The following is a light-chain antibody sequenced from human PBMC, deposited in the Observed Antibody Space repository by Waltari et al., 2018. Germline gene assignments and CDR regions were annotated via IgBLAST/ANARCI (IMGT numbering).Light chain of an antibody. CDR1: SFDVANSNL. V-gene: IGLV2-23*01. Sequence: QSALTQPASVSGSPGQSITISCTGSSFDVANSNLLSWYQHHPGHAPKLMIYEDAKRPSGVSNRFSGSKSGNTASLTISGLQAEDEADYYCCSYAGSWVFGGGTKLTVL. CDR3: CSYAGSWV. J-gene: IGLJ3*02. CDR2: EDA.